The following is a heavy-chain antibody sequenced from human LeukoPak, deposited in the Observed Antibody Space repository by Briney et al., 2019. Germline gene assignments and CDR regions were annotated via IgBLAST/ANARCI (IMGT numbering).Heavy chain of an antibody. CDR3: AREIVGRLYYIAAAGTSGAFDI. V-gene: IGHV1-8*01. D-gene: IGHD6-13*01. CDR2: MNPNSGNT. CDR1: GYTFTSYD. Sequence: ASVKVSCKASGYTFTSYDINWVRQATGQGLEWMGWMNPNSGNTGYAQKFQGRVTMTRNTSISTAYMELSSLRSEDTAVYYCAREIVGRLYYIAAAGTSGAFDIWGQGTMVTVSS. J-gene: IGHJ3*02.